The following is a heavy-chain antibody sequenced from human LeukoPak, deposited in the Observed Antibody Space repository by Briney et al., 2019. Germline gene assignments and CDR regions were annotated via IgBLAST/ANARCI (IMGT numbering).Heavy chain of an antibody. CDR3: ARGGDCGGDCRARPLYYFDY. Sequence: PSETLSLTCTVSGVSISSYYWSWIRQPPGKGLECIGYAYYSGSTNYNPSLKSRVTISVDTSKHQFSLKLSSVTAADTAVYYCARGGDCGGDCRARPLYYFDYWGQGTLVTVSS. V-gene: IGHV4-59*01. J-gene: IGHJ4*02. D-gene: IGHD2-21*02. CDR1: GVSISSYY. CDR2: AYYSGST.